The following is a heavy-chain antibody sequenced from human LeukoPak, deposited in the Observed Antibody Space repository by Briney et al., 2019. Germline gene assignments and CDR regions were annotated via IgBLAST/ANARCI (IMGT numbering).Heavy chain of an antibody. CDR2: IVPMLDIT. D-gene: IGHD1-26*01. Sequence: SVKVSCKASGGTFNTHAISWVRQAPGQGLEWVGRIVPMLDITNYAQKFQGRVTITADKSTNTAFMELSSLRSDDTAVYYCARDGVGAATDYFDFWGQGTLVTVSS. CDR1: GGTFNTHA. J-gene: IGHJ4*02. V-gene: IGHV1-69*04. CDR3: ARDGVGAATDYFDF.